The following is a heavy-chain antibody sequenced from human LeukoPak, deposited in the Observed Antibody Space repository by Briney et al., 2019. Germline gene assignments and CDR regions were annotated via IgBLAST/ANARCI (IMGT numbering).Heavy chain of an antibody. CDR3: ARDNRGSWDY. CDR2: INADGSST. Sequence: GGSLRLSCAASGFTFSSYWMHWARQVPGKGLVWVSRINADGSSTTYADSVKGRFTISRDNAKNTLYLQMNSLSADDTGVYYCARDNRGSWDYWGQGTLVTVSS. J-gene: IGHJ4*02. CDR1: GFTFSSYW. D-gene: IGHD1-26*01. V-gene: IGHV3-74*01.